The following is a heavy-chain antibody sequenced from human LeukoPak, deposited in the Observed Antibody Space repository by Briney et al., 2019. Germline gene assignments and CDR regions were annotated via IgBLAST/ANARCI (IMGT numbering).Heavy chain of an antibody. V-gene: IGHV3-23*01. D-gene: IGHD2-8*02. CDR1: GFTFSTFA. CDR3: ATYRQVLFPFES. Sequence: PGGSLRLSCAASGFTFSTFAMIWVRQPPGKGLEWVSSIFPSGGEIHYADSVRGRFTISRDISKSTLSLQMNSLRAEDTAIYYCATYRQVLFPFESWGQGTLVTVSS. CDR2: IFPSGGEI. J-gene: IGHJ4*02.